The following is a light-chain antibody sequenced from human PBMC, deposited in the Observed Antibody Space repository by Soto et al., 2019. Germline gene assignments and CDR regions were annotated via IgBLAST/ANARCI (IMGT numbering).Light chain of an antibody. Sequence: DIVMTQSPLSLPVTPGEPASISCRSSQSLLHSNGYNYLDWYLQKPGQSPQLLIYLGSNRASGVPDRFSGSGSGTDFTLKISRVEAEDFGVYYCMHALQTPWTFGQGTKVEIK. CDR1: QSLLHSNGYNY. CDR3: MHALQTPWT. V-gene: IGKV2-28*01. CDR2: LGS. J-gene: IGKJ1*01.